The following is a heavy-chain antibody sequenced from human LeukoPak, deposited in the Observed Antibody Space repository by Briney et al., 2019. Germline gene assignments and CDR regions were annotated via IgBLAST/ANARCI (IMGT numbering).Heavy chain of an antibody. J-gene: IGHJ4*02. D-gene: IGHD6-19*01. CDR1: GFTFSDYY. CDR2: ISSSGSTI. V-gene: IGHV3-11*04. Sequence: PGGSLRLSCAASGFTFSDYYMSWIRQAPGKGLEWVSYISSSGSTIYCADSVKGRFTISRDNAKNSLYLQMNSLRAEDTAVYYCARDPKLISSGWSDYWGQGTLVTVTS. CDR3: ARDPKLISSGWSDY.